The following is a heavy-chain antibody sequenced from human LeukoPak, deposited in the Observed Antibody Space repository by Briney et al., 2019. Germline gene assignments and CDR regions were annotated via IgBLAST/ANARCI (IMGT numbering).Heavy chain of an antibody. CDR2: INPNSGGT. V-gene: IGHV1-2*02. CDR3: ASVTTVTTKGHGAFDI. J-gene: IGHJ3*02. D-gene: IGHD4-17*01. Sequence: GASVKVSCKASGYTFTGYYMHWVRQAPGQGLEWMGWINPNSGGTNYAQKFQGRVTMTRDTSTSTAYMELSRLRSDDTAVYYCASVTTVTTKGHGAFDIWGQGTMVTVSS. CDR1: GYTFTGYY.